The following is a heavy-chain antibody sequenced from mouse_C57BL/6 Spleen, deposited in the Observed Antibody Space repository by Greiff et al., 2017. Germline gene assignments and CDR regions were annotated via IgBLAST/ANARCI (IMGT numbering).Heavy chain of an antibody. CDR1: GYSITSGYY. J-gene: IGHJ2*01. Sequence: EVKLLESGPGLVKPSQSLSLTCSVTGYSITSGYYWNWIRQFPGNKLEWMGYISYDGSNNYNPSLKNRISITRDTSKNQFFLKLNSVTTEDTATYYCARDTAQTLDYWGQGTTLTVSS. CDR3: ARDTAQTLDY. CDR2: ISYDGSN. V-gene: IGHV3-6*01. D-gene: IGHD3-2*02.